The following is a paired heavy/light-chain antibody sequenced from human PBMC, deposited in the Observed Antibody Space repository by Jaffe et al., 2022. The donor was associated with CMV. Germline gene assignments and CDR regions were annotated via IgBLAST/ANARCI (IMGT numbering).Light chain of an antibody. J-gene: IGKJ1*01. CDR2: GAS. CDR3: QQYGSSEWT. CDR1: QSVSSSY. V-gene: IGKV3-20*01. Sequence: EIVLTQSPGTLSLSPGERATLSCRASQSVSSSYLAWYQQKPGQAPRLLIYGASSRATGIPDRFSGSGSGTDFTLTISRLEPEDFAVYYCQQYGSSEWTFGQGTKVEIK.
Heavy chain of an antibody. J-gene: IGHJ6*02. CDR3: ARDGGSSGLVDGWYYYYGMDV. CDR2: IWYDGSNK. Sequence: QVQLVESGGGVVQPGRSLRLSCAASGFTFSSYGMHWVRQAPGKGLEWVAVIWYDGSNKYYADSVKGRFTISRDNSKNTLYLQMNSLRAEDTAVYYCARDGGSSGLVDGWYYYYGMDVWGQGTTVTVSS. CDR1: GFTFSSYG. D-gene: IGHD6-19*01. V-gene: IGHV3-33*01.